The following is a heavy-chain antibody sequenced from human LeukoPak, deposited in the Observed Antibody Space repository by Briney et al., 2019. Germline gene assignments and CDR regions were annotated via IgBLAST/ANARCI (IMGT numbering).Heavy chain of an antibody. CDR2: IYSGGST. V-gene: IGHV3-66*02. J-gene: IGHJ4*02. Sequence: GGSLRLSCAASGFTVSSNYMSWVRQAPGKGLEWVSVIYSGGSTYYADSVKGRFTISRDSSKNTLYLQMNSLRAEDTAVYYCARERGYYDSSGYESVDYWGQGTLVTVSS. D-gene: IGHD3-22*01. CDR1: GFTVSSNY. CDR3: ARERGYYDSSGYESVDY.